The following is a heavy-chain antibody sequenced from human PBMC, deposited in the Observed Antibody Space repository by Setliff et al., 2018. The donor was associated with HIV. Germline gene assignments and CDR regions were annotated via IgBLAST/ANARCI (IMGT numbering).Heavy chain of an antibody. CDR2: INHSGRT. D-gene: IGHD2-15*01. J-gene: IGHJ6*03. Sequence: ESLKISCAASGFTFSSYEMNWVRQAPGKGLEWIGEINHSGRTNYNPSLKSRVTISVDTSKNQFSLKLRSVTAADTAMYYCARVSITYWYSIPTFYYYYMDVWGKGTKVTVSS. CDR1: GFTFSSYE. CDR3: ARVSITYWYSIPTFYYYYMDV. V-gene: IGHV4-34*01.